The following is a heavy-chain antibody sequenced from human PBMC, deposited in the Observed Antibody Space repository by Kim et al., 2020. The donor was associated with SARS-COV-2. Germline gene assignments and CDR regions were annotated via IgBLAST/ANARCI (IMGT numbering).Heavy chain of an antibody. CDR3: ARREQGGWFDP. V-gene: IGHV5-51*01. Sequence: VESLKISCQGSGYSFNSYWIGWVRQMPGKGLEWMGVIYPRDSDTRYSPSFQGQVTISADKSISTIYLQWSSLKASDSAMYYCARREQGGWFDPWGQGTQVIVSS. D-gene: IGHD3-16*01. CDR2: IYPRDSDT. J-gene: IGHJ5*02. CDR1: GYSFNSYW.